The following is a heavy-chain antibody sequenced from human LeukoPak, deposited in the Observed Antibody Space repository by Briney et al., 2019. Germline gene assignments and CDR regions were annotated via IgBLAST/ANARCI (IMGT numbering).Heavy chain of an antibody. CDR1: GYTFTSYA. Sequence: ASVKVSCKASGYTFTSYAMHWVRQAPGQRLEWMGWINAGNGNTKYSQKFQGRVTITRDTSASTAYMELSSLRSEDAAVYYCARVLVRGVTPLDYWGQGTLDTVSS. CDR2: INAGNGNT. CDR3: ARVLVRGVTPLDY. V-gene: IGHV1-3*01. J-gene: IGHJ4*02. D-gene: IGHD3-10*01.